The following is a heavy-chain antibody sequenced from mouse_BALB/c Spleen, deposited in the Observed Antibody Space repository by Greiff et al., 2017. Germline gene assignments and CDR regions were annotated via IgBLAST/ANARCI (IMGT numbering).Heavy chain of an antibody. Sequence: EVQLQQSGPGLVKPSQSLSLTCTVTGYSITSDYAWNWIRQFPGNKLEWMGYISYSGSTSYNPSLKSRISITRDTSKNQFFLQLNSVTTEDTATYYCARLYYYAMDYWGQGTSVTVFS. CDR3: ARLYYYAMDY. J-gene: IGHJ4*01. V-gene: IGHV3-2*02. CDR2: ISYSGST. CDR1: GYSITSDYA.